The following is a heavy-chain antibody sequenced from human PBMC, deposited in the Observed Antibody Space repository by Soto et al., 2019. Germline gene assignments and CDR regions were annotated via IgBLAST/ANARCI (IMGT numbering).Heavy chain of an antibody. D-gene: IGHD3-16*01. CDR2: IYYSGST. CDR1: GGSISSSSYY. CDR3: ARHGESRHLLTYYYYGMDV. V-gene: IGHV4-39*01. J-gene: IGHJ6*02. Sequence: SETLSLTCTVSGGSISSSSYYWGWIRQPPGKGLEWIGSIYYSGSTYYNPSLKSRVTISVDTSKNQFSLKLSSVTAADTAVYYCARHGESRHLLTYYYYGMDVWGQGTTVTVSS.